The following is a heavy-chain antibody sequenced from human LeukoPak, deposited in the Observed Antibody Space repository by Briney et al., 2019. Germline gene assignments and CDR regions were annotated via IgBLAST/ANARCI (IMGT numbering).Heavy chain of an antibody. D-gene: IGHD4-17*01. CDR1: GGSISSSSYY. Sequence: PSETLSLTCTVSGGSISSSSYYWGWIRQPPGKGLEWIGSIYYSGSTYYNPSLKSRVTISVDTFKNQFSLKLSSVTAADTAVYYCARQPYGLDAFDIWGQGTMVTVSS. J-gene: IGHJ3*02. V-gene: IGHV4-39*01. CDR2: IYYSGST. CDR3: ARQPYGLDAFDI.